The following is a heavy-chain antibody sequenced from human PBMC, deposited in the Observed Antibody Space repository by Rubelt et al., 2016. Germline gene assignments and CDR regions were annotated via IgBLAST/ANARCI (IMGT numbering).Heavy chain of an antibody. J-gene: IGHJ4*02. V-gene: IGHV4-34*01. CDR2: INHSGRD. D-gene: IGHD3-10*01. Sequence: QVQLPQWGAGLLKPSETLSLTCAVYGGSFSGYYWSWIRQPPGKGLGWIGGINHSGRDNYTQSLQRRLNRTFNTSKNQFSRKLSWWTAAETAVYYWARIRRGSGKRNLLFDYWGQGTLVTVSS. CDR3: ARIRRGSGKRNLLFDY. CDR1: GGSFSGYY.